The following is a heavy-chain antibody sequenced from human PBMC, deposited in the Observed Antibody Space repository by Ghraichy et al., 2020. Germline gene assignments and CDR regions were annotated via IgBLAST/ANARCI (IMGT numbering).Heavy chain of an antibody. CDR3: TTYLEGRGGRGY. V-gene: IGHV4-4*07. Sequence: LSLTCTVSGVSISDGHWSWVRQPPGKPLQYIGHSYTSGYINYNPSLKSRVAMSLDTSRNQFSLKLSSVTAADTAFYYCTTYLEGRGGRGYWGQGTLVTVSS. J-gene: IGHJ4*02. CDR2: SYTSGYI. CDR1: GVSISDGH. D-gene: IGHD3-3*01.